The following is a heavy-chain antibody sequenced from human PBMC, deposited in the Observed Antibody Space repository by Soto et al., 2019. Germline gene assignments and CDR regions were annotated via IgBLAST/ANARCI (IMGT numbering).Heavy chain of an antibody. CDR1: GGTFSSYA. Sequence: HVQLVQSGAEVKKPGSSVKVSCKASGGTFSSYAISWVRQAPGQGLEWMGGIIPIFGTANYAQKFQGRVTITADESTSTAYMELSSLRSEDTAVYYCARDADTAMERDFDYWGQGTLVTVSS. CDR3: ARDADTAMERDFDY. D-gene: IGHD5-18*01. V-gene: IGHV1-69*12. J-gene: IGHJ4*02. CDR2: IIPIFGTA.